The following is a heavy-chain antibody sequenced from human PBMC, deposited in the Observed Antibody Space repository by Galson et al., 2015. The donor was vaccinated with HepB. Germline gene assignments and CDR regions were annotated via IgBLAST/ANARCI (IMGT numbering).Heavy chain of an antibody. D-gene: IGHD6-6*01. J-gene: IGHJ6*02. CDR1: GFTFSRYA. V-gene: IGHV3-33*06. CDR3: AKGGNIATLYYGMEV. CDR2: R. Sequence: SLRLSCAASGFTFSRYAMHWVRQAPGKGLECVALRDSVKGRFTISRANSKNMVYLQMNSLRAEDTAVYYCAKGGNIATLYYGMEVWGQGTTVTVSS.